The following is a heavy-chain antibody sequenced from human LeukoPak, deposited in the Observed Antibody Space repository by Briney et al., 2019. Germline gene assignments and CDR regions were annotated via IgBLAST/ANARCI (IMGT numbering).Heavy chain of an antibody. Sequence: GGSLRLSCAASGFTFSSYGMHWVRQAPGKGLEWVAFIRYDGSSKYYADSVKGRFTISRDNSKNTLYLQMNSLRAEDTAVYYCAKNYRHSSSSLYFDYWGQGTLVTVSS. CDR3: AKNYRHSSSSLYFDY. CDR2: IRYDGSSK. V-gene: IGHV3-30*02. J-gene: IGHJ4*02. D-gene: IGHD6-6*01. CDR1: GFTFSSYG.